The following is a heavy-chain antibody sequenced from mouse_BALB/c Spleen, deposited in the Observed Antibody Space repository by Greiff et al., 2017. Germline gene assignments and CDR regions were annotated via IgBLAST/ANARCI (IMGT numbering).Heavy chain of an antibody. CDR1: GFTFSSFG. V-gene: IGHV5-17*02. Sequence: EVKLVESGGGLVQPGGSRKLSCAASGFTFSSFGMHWVRQAPEKGLEWVAYISSGSSTIYYADTVKGRFTISRDNPKNTLFLQMTSLRSEDTAMYYCASGSSYAMDYWGQGTSVTVSS. J-gene: IGHJ4*01. CDR2: ISSGSSTI. D-gene: IGHD1-1*01. CDR3: ASGSSYAMDY.